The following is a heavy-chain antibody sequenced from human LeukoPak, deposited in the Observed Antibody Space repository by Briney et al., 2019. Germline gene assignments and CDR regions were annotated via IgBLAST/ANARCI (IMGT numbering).Heavy chain of an antibody. V-gene: IGHV4-4*02. Sequence: SGTLSLTCAVSGGSISSSNWWSWVRQPPGKGLEWIGEIYHSGSTNYNPSLKSRVTISVDTSKNQFSLKLTSVTAADTAVYYCARDYGDYEGDYWGQGTLVTVSS. J-gene: IGHJ4*02. CDR1: GGSISSSNW. D-gene: IGHD4-17*01. CDR2: IYHSGST. CDR3: ARDYGDYEGDY.